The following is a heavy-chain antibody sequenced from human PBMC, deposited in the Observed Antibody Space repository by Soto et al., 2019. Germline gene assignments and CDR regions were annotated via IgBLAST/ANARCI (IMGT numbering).Heavy chain of an antibody. CDR1: GYTFTSYY. CDR2: INPSGGST. J-gene: IGHJ6*02. D-gene: IGHD1-26*01. Sequence: QVQLVQSGAEVKKPGASVKVSCKASGYTFTSYYMHWVRQAPGQGLEWMEIINPSGGSTSYAQKFQGRVTMTRDTSTSTVYMELSSLRSEDTAVYYCARVGRWDYYGMDVWGQGTTVTVSS. V-gene: IGHV1-46*01. CDR3: ARVGRWDYYGMDV.